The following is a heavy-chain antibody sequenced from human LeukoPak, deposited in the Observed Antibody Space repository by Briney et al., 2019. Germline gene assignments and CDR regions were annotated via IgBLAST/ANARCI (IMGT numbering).Heavy chain of an antibody. Sequence: ASVKVSCKASGYTFTGYYLHWVRQAPGQGLEWMGRINPNTGGTNHAQKFQGRVTMTRDTSISTAYMELSGLTSDDTAVYYCLIAPIVRAFNWLDPWGEGRLVTVSS. D-gene: IGHD3-10*01. V-gene: IGHV1-2*06. J-gene: IGHJ5*02. CDR1: GYTFTGYY. CDR3: LIAPIVRAFNWLDP. CDR2: INPNTGGT.